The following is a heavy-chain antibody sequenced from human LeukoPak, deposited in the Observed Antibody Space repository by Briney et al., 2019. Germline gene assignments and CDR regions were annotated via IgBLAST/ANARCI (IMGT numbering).Heavy chain of an antibody. J-gene: IGHJ3*02. CDR1: GGSISSYY. CDR3: ARYPQVAYSSSWYDAFDI. V-gene: IGHV4-59*01. Sequence: SETLSLTCTVSGGSISSYYWSWIRQPPGKGLEWIGYIYYSGSTNYNPSLKSRVTISVDTSKNQFSLKLSSVTAADTAVYYCARYPQVAYSSSWYDAFDIWGQGTMVTVSS. CDR2: IYYSGST. D-gene: IGHD6-13*01.